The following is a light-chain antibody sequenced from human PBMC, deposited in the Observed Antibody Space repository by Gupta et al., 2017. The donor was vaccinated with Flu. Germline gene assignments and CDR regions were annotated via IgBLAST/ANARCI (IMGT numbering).Light chain of an antibody. V-gene: IGKV3-20*01. CDR3: QQDGSSPRT. J-gene: IGKJ1*01. CDR1: QSINSNY. Sequence: GTLSLSPAESATLSCRASQSINSNYLAWYQQKPGQAPRLFIYGASSRATGISDRFSGSGSGTDFTLTISRLGPEDFAVYYCQQDGSSPRTFGQGTKLEIK. CDR2: GAS.